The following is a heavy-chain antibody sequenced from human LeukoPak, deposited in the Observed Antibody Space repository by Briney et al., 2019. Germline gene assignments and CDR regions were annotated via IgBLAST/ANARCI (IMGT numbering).Heavy chain of an antibody. D-gene: IGHD2-15*01. CDR3: AREESGYCDGGSCPYYFDY. Sequence: PSETLSLTCTVSSLSIGSGSYHCTWIPQPAGKGLEWIGRIFTSGVTNYNPSLKSRVTISVDTSKNQFSLKLNSVTAADAAVYYCAREESGYCDGGSCPYYFDYWGQGTLVTVSS. J-gene: IGHJ4*02. CDR1: SLSIGSGSYH. V-gene: IGHV4-61*02. CDR2: IFTSGVT.